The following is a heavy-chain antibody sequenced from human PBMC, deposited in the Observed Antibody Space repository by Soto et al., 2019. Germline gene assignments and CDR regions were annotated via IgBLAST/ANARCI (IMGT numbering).Heavy chain of an antibody. Sequence: PSETLSLTCAAYGGSFSGYYWSWIRQPPGKGLEWIGEINHSGSTNYNPSLKSRVTISVDTSKNQFSLKLSSVTAADTAVYYCARQGIAAADHYYYYGMDVWGQGTTVTVSS. CDR1: GGSFSGYY. J-gene: IGHJ6*02. V-gene: IGHV4-34*01. CDR3: ARQGIAAADHYYYYGMDV. D-gene: IGHD6-13*01. CDR2: INHSGST.